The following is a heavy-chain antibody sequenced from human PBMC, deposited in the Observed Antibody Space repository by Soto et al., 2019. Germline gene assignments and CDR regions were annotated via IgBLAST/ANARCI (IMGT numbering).Heavy chain of an antibody. J-gene: IGHJ4*02. Sequence: NPSETLSLTCSVSGGSLRSGSYYWAWVRQPPGKGLEWIGYIYHSGTTNYNASLRSRVTIPVDTSKNQFFLKMNSMTAADTAVYYCPRDSSGRDDYWGQGTMVTVSS. CDR1: GGSLRSGSYY. D-gene: IGHD3-22*01. CDR2: IYHSGTT. CDR3: PRDSSGRDDY. V-gene: IGHV4-61*01.